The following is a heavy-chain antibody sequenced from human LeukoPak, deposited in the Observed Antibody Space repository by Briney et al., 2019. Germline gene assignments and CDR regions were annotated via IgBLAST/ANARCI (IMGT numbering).Heavy chain of an antibody. D-gene: IGHD6-13*01. CDR2: INPNSGGT. J-gene: IGHJ4*02. CDR1: GYTFTDYY. Sequence: ASVKVSCKASGYTFTDYYMHWVRQAPGQGLEWMGRINPNSGGTNYAQKFQGRVTMTRDTSINTAYMELSRLRSDDTAVYYCAKREHGGAGYGTFDYWGQGTLVTVSS. CDR3: AKREHGGAGYGTFDY. V-gene: IGHV1-2*06.